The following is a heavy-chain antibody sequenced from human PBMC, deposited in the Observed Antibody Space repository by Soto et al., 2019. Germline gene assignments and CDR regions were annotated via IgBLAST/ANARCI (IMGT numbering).Heavy chain of an antibody. CDR2: IYYSGST. CDR1: GGSISSYY. V-gene: IGHV4-59*01. J-gene: IGHJ6*02. CDR3: ASLAAVAGGYYYYGMDV. Sequence: SETLSLTCTVSGGSISSYYWSWIRQPPGKGLEWIGYIYYSGSTNYNPSLKSRVTISVDTSKNQFSLKLSSVTAADTAVYYCASLAAVAGGYYYYGMDVWGQGTTVTVSS. D-gene: IGHD6-19*01.